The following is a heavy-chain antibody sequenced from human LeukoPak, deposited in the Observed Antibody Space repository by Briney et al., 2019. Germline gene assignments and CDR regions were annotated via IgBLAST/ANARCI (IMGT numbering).Heavy chain of an antibody. D-gene: IGHD2-2*01. CDR1: GGSIRDYY. Sequence: PSETLSVTCSVAGGSIRDYYWSWIRQSPGKGLEWIGNVDKRGSTNYNPSFKSRVIVSSDTSRNEFSLKLNSVTAADTAIYYCARGGSSCYGCHDWFDPWGQGTRVTVSP. CDR2: VDKRGST. CDR3: ARGGSSCYGCHDWFDP. J-gene: IGHJ5*02. V-gene: IGHV4-59*08.